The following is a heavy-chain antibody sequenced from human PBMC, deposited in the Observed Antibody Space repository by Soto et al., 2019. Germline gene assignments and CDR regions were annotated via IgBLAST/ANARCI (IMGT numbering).Heavy chain of an antibody. J-gene: IGHJ6*02. CDR1: GFTLPGYS. D-gene: IGHD3-10*01. CDR3: VRESVSRWFGELLNDYYYYGMDV. Sequence: GGSLRLSCAPSGFTLPGYSMNWVRQAPGKGLEWVSYISSSSDTIYYADSVKGRFTISRDNAKNLLYLQMKSLRAEDTAVYYCVRESVSRWFGELLNDYYYYGMDVWGQGTTVTVS. CDR2: ISSSSDTI. V-gene: IGHV3-48*01.